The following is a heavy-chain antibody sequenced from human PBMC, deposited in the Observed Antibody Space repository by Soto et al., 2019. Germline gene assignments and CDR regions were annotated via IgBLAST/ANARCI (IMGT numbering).Heavy chain of an antibody. CDR3: ARAPIVVVTALDVYYYGMDV. D-gene: IGHD2-21*02. CDR1: GGSISSGGYY. Sequence: QVQLQESGPGLVKPSQTLSLTCTVSGGSISSGGYYWSWIRQHPGKGLEWIGYIYYSGSTYYNPSLKTRVTISIDTSKNQFSLNLSSVTAAETAVYYCARAPIVVVTALDVYYYGMDVWGQGTTVTVS. J-gene: IGHJ6*02. CDR2: IYYSGST. V-gene: IGHV4-31*03.